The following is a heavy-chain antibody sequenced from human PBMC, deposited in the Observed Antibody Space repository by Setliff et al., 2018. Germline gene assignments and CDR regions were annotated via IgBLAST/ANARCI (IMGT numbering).Heavy chain of an antibody. V-gene: IGHV4-31*03. D-gene: IGHD3-3*01. CDR1: GGSISSGGYY. CDR3: ARQVSHYDFWSGYYGYYYYYMDV. Sequence: SETLSLTCTVSGGSISSGGYYWSWIRQHPGKGLEWIGYIYYSGSTYYNPSLKSRVTISVDTSKNQFSLKLSSVTAADTAVYYCARQVSHYDFWSGYYGYYYYYMDVWGKGTTVNVSS. J-gene: IGHJ6*03. CDR2: IYYSGST.